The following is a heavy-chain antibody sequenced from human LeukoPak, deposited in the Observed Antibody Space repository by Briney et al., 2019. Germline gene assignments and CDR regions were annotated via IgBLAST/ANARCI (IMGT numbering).Heavy chain of an antibody. CDR2: ISGSGGNT. V-gene: IGHV3-23*01. CDR1: GFTFSSYA. CDR3: PKKSSGVVVAATNY. D-gene: IGHD2-15*01. J-gene: IGHJ4*02. Sequence: PGGSLRLSCAASGFTFSSYAMSWVRQAPGKGLEWVSAISGSGGNTYYADSVKGRFTISRDNSQNTLYLQMNSLRAEDTAVYYCPKKSSGVVVAATNYWGQGTLVTVSS.